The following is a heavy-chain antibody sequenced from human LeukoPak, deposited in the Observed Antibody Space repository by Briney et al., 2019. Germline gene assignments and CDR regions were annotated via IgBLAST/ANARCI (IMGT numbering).Heavy chain of an antibody. Sequence: SETLSLTCTVSGGSISSSSYYWGWIRQPPGKGREWIGRIDYSGSSYYNPPLKSRVTISVDMSKNQFSLKLSSVTAADTAVYYCARGSSYYYDSSGYYFDYWGQGTLVTVSS. J-gene: IGHJ4*02. CDR2: IDYSGSS. D-gene: IGHD3-22*01. CDR3: ARGSSYYYDSSGYYFDY. V-gene: IGHV4-39*07. CDR1: GGSISSSSYY.